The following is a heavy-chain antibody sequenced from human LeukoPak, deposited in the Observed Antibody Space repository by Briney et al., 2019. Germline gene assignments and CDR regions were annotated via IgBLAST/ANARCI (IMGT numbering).Heavy chain of an antibody. J-gene: IGHJ3*02. CDR3: ARDMKYYDILTGYSADAFDI. CDR1: GYTFTSYY. CDR2: INPSGGST. D-gene: IGHD3-9*01. V-gene: IGHV1-46*01. Sequence: ASVKVSCKASGYTFTSYYMHWVRQAPGQGLEWMGIINPSGGSTSYAQKFQGRVTMTRDMSTSTVYMELSSLRSEDTAVYYCARDMKYYDILTGYSADAFDIWGQGTMATVSS.